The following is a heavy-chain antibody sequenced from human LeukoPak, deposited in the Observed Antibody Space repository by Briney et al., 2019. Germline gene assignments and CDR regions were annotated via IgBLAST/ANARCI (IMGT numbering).Heavy chain of an antibody. J-gene: IGHJ4*02. CDR2: IRYDGSNK. D-gene: IGHD2-8*01. V-gene: IGHV3-30*02. Sequence: PGGSLRLSCAASGFTFSSYGMHWVRQAPPKGLEWVAFIRYDGSNKYYADSVNDRFTISRDNSKNTLYLQMNSLRAEDTAVYYCAKDEGIVLMVYALSIDYWGQGTLVTVSS. CDR1: GFTFSSYG. CDR3: AKDEGIVLMVYALSIDY.